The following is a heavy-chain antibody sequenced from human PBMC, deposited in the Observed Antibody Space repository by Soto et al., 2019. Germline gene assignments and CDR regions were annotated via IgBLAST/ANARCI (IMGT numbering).Heavy chain of an antibody. CDR1: GYTFTSYD. Sequence: QVQLVQSGAEVKKSGASVKDSCKASGYTFTSYDINWVRQATGQGLEWMGWMNPNSGNTGYAQKFQGRVTLTRKSSISTAYMELCSLSYEDTAVYYCARERSAAGRGWFDPWGQGTLVSVSS. CDR3: ARERSAAGRGWFDP. D-gene: IGHD6-13*01. V-gene: IGHV1-8*01. J-gene: IGHJ5*02. CDR2: MNPNSGNT.